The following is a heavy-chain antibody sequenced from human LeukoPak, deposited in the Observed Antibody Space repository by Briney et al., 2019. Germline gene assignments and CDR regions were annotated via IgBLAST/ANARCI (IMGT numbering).Heavy chain of an antibody. Sequence: GGSLRLSCTASGFTLSSYGMHWVRQAPGKGLEWVAFIWSDGSNKYYADSVKGRFTISRDNSEDTLYLQMNSLRVEDTAVYYCARDPAGSGFAFDSWGQGALVTVSS. D-gene: IGHD1-1*01. CDR1: GFTLSSYG. J-gene: IGHJ4*02. CDR2: IWSDGSNK. CDR3: ARDPAGSGFAFDS. V-gene: IGHV3-33*01.